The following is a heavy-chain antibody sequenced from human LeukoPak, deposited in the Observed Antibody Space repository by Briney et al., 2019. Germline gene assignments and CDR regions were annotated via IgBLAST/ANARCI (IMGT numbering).Heavy chain of an antibody. CDR1: GYTFTSYD. D-gene: IGHD3-16*01. V-gene: IGHV1-8*01. Sequence: GASVKVSCKASGYTFTSYDINWVRQATGQGLEGMGWMNPNSGNTGYAQKFQGRVTMIRNTSISTAYMELSSLRSEDTAVYYCARVRGFYDYVWGSLSTDYWGQGTLVTVSS. J-gene: IGHJ4*02. CDR2: MNPNSGNT. CDR3: ARVRGFYDYVWGSLSTDY.